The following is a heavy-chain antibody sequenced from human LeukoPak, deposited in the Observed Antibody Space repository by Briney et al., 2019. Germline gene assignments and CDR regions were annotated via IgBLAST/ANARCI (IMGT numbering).Heavy chain of an antibody. CDR2: IYTSGST. CDR1: GGSISSYY. D-gene: IGHD3-9*01. V-gene: IGHV4-4*07. CDR3: AASIPPADDYDILTGYYLAAFDY. Sequence: SETLSLTCAVSGGSISSYYWSWIRQPAGKGLEWIGRIYTSGSTNYNPSLKSRVTMSVDPSKNQFSLKLSSVTAADTAVYYCAASIPPADDYDILTGYYLAAFDYWGQGTLVTVSS. J-gene: IGHJ4*02.